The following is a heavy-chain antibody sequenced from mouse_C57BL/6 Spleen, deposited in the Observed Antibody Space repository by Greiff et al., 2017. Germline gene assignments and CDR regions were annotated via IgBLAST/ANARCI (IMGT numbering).Heavy chain of an antibody. D-gene: IGHD2-3*01. CDR2: IDPENGDT. CDR3: TTWGWSSDY. Sequence: EVNVVESGAELVRPGASVKLSCTASGFNIKDDYMHWVKQRPEQGLEWIGWIDPENGDTEYASKFQGKATITADTSSNTAYLQLSSLTSEDTAVYYCTTWGWSSDYWGQGTTLTVSS. V-gene: IGHV14-4*01. J-gene: IGHJ2*01. CDR1: GFNIKDDY.